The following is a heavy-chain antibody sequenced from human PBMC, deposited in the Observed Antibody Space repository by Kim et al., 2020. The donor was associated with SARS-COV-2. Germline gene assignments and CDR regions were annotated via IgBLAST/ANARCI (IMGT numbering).Heavy chain of an antibody. D-gene: IGHD4-17*01. Sequence: ADTVNGRFTISRDNSKTTLYLQMNSLRAEDTAVYYCAKASLLYGDYPFDPWGQGTLVTVSS. J-gene: IGHJ5*02. V-gene: IGHV3-23*03. CDR3: AKASLLYGDYPFDP.